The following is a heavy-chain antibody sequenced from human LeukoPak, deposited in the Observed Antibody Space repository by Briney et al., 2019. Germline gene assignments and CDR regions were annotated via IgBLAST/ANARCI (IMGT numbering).Heavy chain of an antibody. CDR2: ISGSGGST. D-gene: IGHD6-19*01. CDR3: AKEGGWYYLWSY. Sequence: GGSLRLSCAASGFTVSNNYMSWVRQAPGKGLEWVSAISGSGGSTYYADSVKGRFTISRDNSKNTLYLQMNSLRAEDTAVYYCAKEGGWYYLWSYWGQGTLVTVSS. V-gene: IGHV3-23*01. CDR1: GFTVSNNY. J-gene: IGHJ4*02.